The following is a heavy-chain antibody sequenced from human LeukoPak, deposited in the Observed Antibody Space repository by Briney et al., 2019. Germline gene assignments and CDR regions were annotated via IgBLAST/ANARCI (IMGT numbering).Heavy chain of an antibody. D-gene: IGHD6-13*01. CDR3: ARGSIAAAGGSFDY. J-gene: IGHJ4*02. Sequence: SETLSLTCTVSGGSISTYYWSWIRQPPGKGLEWIGYIYYSGSTSYNPSLKSRVTISVDTSKNQFSLKLSSVTAADTAVYYCARGSIAAAGGSFDYWGQGTLVTVSS. CDR2: IYYSGST. CDR1: GGSISTYY. V-gene: IGHV4-59*12.